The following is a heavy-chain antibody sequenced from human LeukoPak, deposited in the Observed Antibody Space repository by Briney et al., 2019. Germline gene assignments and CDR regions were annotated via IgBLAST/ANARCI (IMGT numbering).Heavy chain of an antibody. J-gene: IGHJ4*02. CDR3: AKAMTAGYSSGVLGY. CDR2: ISYDGSNK. V-gene: IGHV3-30*18. CDR1: GFTFSSYG. D-gene: IGHD6-19*01. Sequence: PGGSLRLSCAASGFTFSSYGMHWVRQAPGKGLEWVAVISYDGSNKYYADSVKGRFTISRDNSKNTLYLRMNSLRAEDTAVYYCAKAMTAGYSSGVLGYWGQGTLVTVSS.